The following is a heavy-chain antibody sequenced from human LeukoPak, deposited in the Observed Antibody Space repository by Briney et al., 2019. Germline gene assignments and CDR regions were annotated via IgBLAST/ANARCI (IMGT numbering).Heavy chain of an antibody. CDR2: ITASGTAM. D-gene: IGHD1-26*01. Sequence: PGGSLRLSCAASGFPFSGYGMHWVRQAPGKGLEWVSHITASGTAMFYADSVKGRFTISRDNAKNSLYLQMNSLRDEDTAVYYCASSGSYRFDYWGQGTLVTVSS. CDR1: GFPFSGYG. V-gene: IGHV3-48*02. J-gene: IGHJ4*02. CDR3: ASSGSYRFDY.